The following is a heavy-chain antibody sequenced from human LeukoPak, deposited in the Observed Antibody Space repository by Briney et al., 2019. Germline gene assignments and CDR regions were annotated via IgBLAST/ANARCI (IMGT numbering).Heavy chain of an antibody. CDR3: ARVWGKLWFGELLDY. V-gene: IGHV1-2*02. D-gene: IGHD3-10*01. J-gene: IGHJ4*02. CDR1: GYTFTGYY. CDR2: INPNSGGT. Sequence: VSAKVSCKASGYTFTGYYMHWVRQAPGQGLEWMGWINPNSGGTNYAQKFQGRVTMTRDTSISTAYMELSRLRSDDTAVYYCARVWGKLWFGELLDYWGQGTLVTVSS.